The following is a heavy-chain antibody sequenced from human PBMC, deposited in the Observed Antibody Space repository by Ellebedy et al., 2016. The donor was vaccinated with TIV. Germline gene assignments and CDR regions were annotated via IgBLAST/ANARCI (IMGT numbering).Heavy chain of an antibody. J-gene: IGHJ2*01. CDR2: IDPSDSET. CDR3: TRVNRGSLLNDWYFDL. Sequence: PGGSLRLSCQVSGYHFTKSLIGRVRQMSGKGLEWMGIIDPSDSETNYSSSFQGQVTISADKSISTAYLHLSSLQASDTAIYYCTRVNRGSLLNDWYFDLWGRGTLVTVSS. V-gene: IGHV5-51*01. D-gene: IGHD7-27*01. CDR1: GYHFTKSL.